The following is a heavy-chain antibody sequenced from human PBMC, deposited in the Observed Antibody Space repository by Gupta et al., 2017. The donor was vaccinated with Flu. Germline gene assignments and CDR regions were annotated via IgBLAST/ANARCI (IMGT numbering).Heavy chain of an antibody. J-gene: IGHJ3*02. V-gene: IGHV3-23*01. CDR1: GFSVSDYA. CDR3: ARDDVTPGTDSGAFDI. D-gene: IGHD3-10*01. Sequence: EVQLLESGGGLTQPGGSLRLSCPVSGFSVSDYAMSWVRQAPGKGLEWVSVIVGSAESTDYADSVKGRFTISRDTSKNTLHLQVSRLRDEDTALYYCARDDVTPGTDSGAFDIWGQGTMVTVSS. CDR2: IVGSAEST.